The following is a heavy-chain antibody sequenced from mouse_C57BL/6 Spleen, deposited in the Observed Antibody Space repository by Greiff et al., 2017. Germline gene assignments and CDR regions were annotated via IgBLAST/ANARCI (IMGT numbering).Heavy chain of an antibody. CDR1: GYAFSSSW. J-gene: IGHJ2*01. CDR2: IYPGDGDT. Sequence: QVQLQQSGPALVKPGASVKISCKASGYAFSSSWMNWVKQRPGKGLEWIGRIYPGDGDTNYNGKFKGKATLTADKSSSTAYMQLSSLTSEDSAVYFCAKITTVGKDYWRQGTTLTVSS. V-gene: IGHV1-82*01. D-gene: IGHD1-1*01. CDR3: AKITTVGKDY.